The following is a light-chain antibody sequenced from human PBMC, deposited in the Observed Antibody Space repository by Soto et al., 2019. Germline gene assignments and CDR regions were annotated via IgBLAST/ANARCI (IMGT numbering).Light chain of an antibody. CDR1: ESVLYNSNNKNY. CDR2: WAS. Sequence: DIVMTQSPDSLAVSLGERATIDCKSSESVLYNSNNKNYLAWYQQKPGQPPKLLIYWASTRESGVPDRFSGSGSGTDFALTISSLQAADVAVYYCQQYYTVPVTFGQGTKVEIK. CDR3: QQYYTVPVT. J-gene: IGKJ1*01. V-gene: IGKV4-1*01.